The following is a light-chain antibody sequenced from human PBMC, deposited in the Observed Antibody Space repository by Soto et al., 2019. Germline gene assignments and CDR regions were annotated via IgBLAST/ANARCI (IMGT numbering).Light chain of an antibody. J-gene: IGKJ4*01. CDR2: GAS. V-gene: IGKV3-20*01. Sequence: EIVLTQSPGTLSLSPGEIATLSCRASQSVSNNYLAWYQQKPGQAPRRLIYGASSRATGIPDRFSGSGSGTDFTLTISRLEPEDFAVYYCQQYSTSPTFGEGTKVDIK. CDR1: QSVSNNY. CDR3: QQYSTSPT.